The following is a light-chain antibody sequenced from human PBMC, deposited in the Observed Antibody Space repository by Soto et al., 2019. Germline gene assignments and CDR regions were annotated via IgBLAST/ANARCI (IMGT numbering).Light chain of an antibody. J-gene: IGKJ5*01. CDR1: HTISSSY. Sequence: EIVLTQSPGTLSLSPGERATLSCRASHTISSSYLAWYQQKPGQAPRLLMYGISRRAAGIPARFSASGSGTDFTLTISDVQPEDFALYYCHQRQSWPRTFGQGTRLEIK. CDR2: GIS. V-gene: IGKV3-20*01. CDR3: HQRQSWPRT.